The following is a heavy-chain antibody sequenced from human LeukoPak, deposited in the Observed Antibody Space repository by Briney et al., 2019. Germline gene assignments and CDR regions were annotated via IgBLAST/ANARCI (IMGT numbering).Heavy chain of an antibody. D-gene: IGHD6-13*01. CDR2: INHSGST. V-gene: IGHV4-34*01. Sequence: SETLSLTCAVYGGSFSGYYWSWIRQPPGKGLEWIGEINHSGSTNYNPSLKSRVTISVDTSKHQFSLKLSSVTAADTAVYYCARARSSWSSRDFDYWGQGTLVTVSS. CDR1: GGSFSGYY. J-gene: IGHJ4*02. CDR3: ARARSSWSSRDFDY.